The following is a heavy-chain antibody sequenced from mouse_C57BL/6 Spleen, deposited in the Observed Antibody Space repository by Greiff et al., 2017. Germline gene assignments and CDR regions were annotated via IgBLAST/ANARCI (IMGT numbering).Heavy chain of an antibody. CDR1: GYTFTSHW. D-gene: IGHD4-1*01. J-gene: IGHJ3*01. CDR3: ARFLGEGDWFAY. V-gene: IGHV1-56*01. Sequence: VQLQQSGPELVRPGASVKLSCKAPGYTFTSHWMQWVRQRPGQGLEWIGEIFPGSGGTYYNEKFKGKATLAVDTSSSTAYMQLSSLTSEDTAVYFSARFLGEGDWFAYWGQGTLVTVSA. CDR2: IFPGSGGT.